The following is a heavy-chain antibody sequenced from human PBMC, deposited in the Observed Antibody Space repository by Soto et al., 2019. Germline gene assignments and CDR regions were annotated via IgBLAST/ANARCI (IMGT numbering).Heavy chain of an antibody. V-gene: IGHV1-18*01. D-gene: IGHD1-26*01. CDR3: ARDQCGSYYY. CDR1: GYTFTSYG. CDR2: ISAYNGNT. Sequence: QVQLVQSGAEVKKPGASVKVSCKASGYTFTSYGISWVRQAPGQGLEWMGWISAYNGNTNYAKKRQGRATMTTDTSTRTAYMELGSLRSADPSVYYWARDQCGSYYYWGQGPLVTVSS. J-gene: IGHJ4*02.